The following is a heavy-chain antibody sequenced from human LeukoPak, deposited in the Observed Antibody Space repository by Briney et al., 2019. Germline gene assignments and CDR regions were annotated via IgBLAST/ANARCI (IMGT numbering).Heavy chain of an antibody. D-gene: IGHD1-26*01. CDR1: GFTFSSYE. Sequence: GGSLRLSCAASGFTFSSYEMNWVRQAPGKGLEWVSYISISGSTIYYADSVKGRFTISRDNAKNSLYLQMKSLRAEDTAVYYCARYSGSYDYLDYWGQGTLVTVSS. CDR2: ISISGSTI. CDR3: ARYSGSYDYLDY. J-gene: IGHJ4*02. V-gene: IGHV3-48*03.